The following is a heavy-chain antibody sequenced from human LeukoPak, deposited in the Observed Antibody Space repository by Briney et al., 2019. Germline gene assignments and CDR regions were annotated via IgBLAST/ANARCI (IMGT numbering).Heavy chain of an antibody. Sequence: ASVKVSCKASGYTFTSYYMHWVRQAPGEGLEWMGIINPSGGSTNYAQKFQGRVTMTTDISTSTAFMELRSLRSDDTAVFYCARVPEREYNNYMDVWGKGTTVTISS. CDR1: GYTFTSYY. V-gene: IGHV1-46*01. D-gene: IGHD1-14*01. CDR3: ARVPEREYNNYMDV. J-gene: IGHJ6*03. CDR2: INPSGGST.